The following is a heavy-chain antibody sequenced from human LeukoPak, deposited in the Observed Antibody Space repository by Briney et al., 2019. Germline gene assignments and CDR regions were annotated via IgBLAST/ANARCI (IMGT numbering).Heavy chain of an antibody. D-gene: IGHD2-2*01. J-gene: IGHJ4*02. Sequence: SETLSLTCLFSGCSISSHYWSGIRQPPGKGLDGIGYIYYSGSTNYNPSLKGRVPISVDTSKNQFSLKLSSVTAADTAVYYCARGQLLTMEPFDYWGQGTLVTVS. CDR1: GCSISSHY. CDR2: IYYSGST. CDR3: ARGQLLTMEPFDY. V-gene: IGHV4-59*11.